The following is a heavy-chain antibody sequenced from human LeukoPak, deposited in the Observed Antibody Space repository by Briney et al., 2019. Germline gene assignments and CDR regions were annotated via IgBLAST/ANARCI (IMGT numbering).Heavy chain of an antibody. CDR3: ARIRDYSSYYYGMDV. J-gene: IGHJ6*02. Sequence: SGPTLVNPTQTLTLTCTFSGFSLSTSGMCVSWIRQPPGKALEWLARIDWDDDKYYSTSLKTRLTISKDTSKNQVVLTMTNMDPVDTATYYCARIRDYSSYYYGMDVWGQGTTVTVSS. CDR1: GFSLSTSGMC. CDR2: IDWDDDK. V-gene: IGHV2-70*11. D-gene: IGHD4-11*01.